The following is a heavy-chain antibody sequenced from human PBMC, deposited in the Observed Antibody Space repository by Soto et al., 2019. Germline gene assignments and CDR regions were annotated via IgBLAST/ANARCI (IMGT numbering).Heavy chain of an antibody. Sequence: PGGSLRLSCAASGFTFDDFAMHWVRQAPGKGLEWVSCISWNSDAIGFADSVKGRFTISRDNAKTSLYLQMNSLRAEDTAVYYCAKQNSGSSRSFDYWGQGTLVTVSS. J-gene: IGHJ4*02. V-gene: IGHV3-9*01. CDR3: AKQNSGSSRSFDY. CDR1: GFTFDDFA. D-gene: IGHD1-26*01. CDR2: ISWNSDAI.